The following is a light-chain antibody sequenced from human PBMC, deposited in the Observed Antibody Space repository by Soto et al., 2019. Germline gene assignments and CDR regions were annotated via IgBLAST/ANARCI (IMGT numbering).Light chain of an antibody. CDR3: QQYGSSPTWT. J-gene: IGKJ1*01. V-gene: IGKV3-20*01. CDR1: QSVSSSY. Sequence: EVGRSRSPGTQYLSPGERATLSCRASQSVSSSYLAWYQQKPGQAPRLLIYGASSRATGIPDRFSGSGSGTDFTLTISRLEPEDFAVYYCQQYGSSPTWTFGQGTKVDIK. CDR2: GAS.